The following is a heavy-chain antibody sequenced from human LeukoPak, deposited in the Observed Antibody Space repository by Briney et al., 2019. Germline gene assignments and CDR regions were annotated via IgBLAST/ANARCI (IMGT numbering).Heavy chain of an antibody. D-gene: IGHD5-18*01. CDR3: ARHSPYSHGYFDS. V-gene: IGHV3-23*01. J-gene: IGHJ4*02. CDR2: ISNTAGST. CDR1: GFNLNTYA. Sequence: PGGSLRLSCEVSGFNLNTYAMSWVRQAPGKALEWVLAISNTAGSTYYADSGKGRFTISRDTSKNTLFLQMDTLRAEDTAVYFCARHSPYSHGYFDSWGQGALVTVSS.